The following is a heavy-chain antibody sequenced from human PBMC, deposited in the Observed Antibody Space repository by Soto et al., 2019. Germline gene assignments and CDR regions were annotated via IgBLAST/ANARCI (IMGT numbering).Heavy chain of an antibody. J-gene: IGHJ4*02. Sequence: EVQLVESGGGVVQPGGSLRLSCAASGFTFSSDWMNWVRQAPGKGLVWVSRINGDGTNTDYADSVKGRFTISRDNPKNTLYLQMNSLRADDAAVYYCVRSYGDPPGWGQGTLVTVSS. CDR2: INGDGTNT. CDR1: GFTFSSDW. D-gene: IGHD4-17*01. V-gene: IGHV3-74*01. CDR3: VRSYGDPPG.